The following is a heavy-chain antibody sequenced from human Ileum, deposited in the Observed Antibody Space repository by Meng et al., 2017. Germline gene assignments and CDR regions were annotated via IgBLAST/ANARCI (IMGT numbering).Heavy chain of an antibody. CDR2: INPSDGSK. V-gene: IGHV1-46*01. Sequence: ASVKVSCKASGYTFSSYYMHWVRQAPGQGLEWMGLINPSDGSKRAAQKFQGRITMTGDTSSNTVYLELNSLTSEDTALYFCASPPSGHTSNYLAYWGQGTVVTVSS. J-gene: IGHJ4*02. CDR1: GYTFSSYY. D-gene: IGHD1-1*01. CDR3: ASPPSGHTSNYLAY.